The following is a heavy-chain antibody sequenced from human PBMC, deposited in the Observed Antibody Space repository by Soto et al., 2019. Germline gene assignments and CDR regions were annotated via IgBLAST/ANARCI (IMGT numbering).Heavy chain of an antibody. CDR3: AKETMVVVAGLADF. D-gene: IGHD2-15*01. CDR1: GFIFDDFT. Sequence: EVQLVESGGTVIQVGGSLRLSCAASGFIFDDFTMHWVRLVPGKGLQWVSAISGGGGSTFYADSVKGRFTISRDNSKNTLSLQMNSLRAEDTAVYFCAKETMVVVAGLADFWGQGTLVTVSP. CDR2: ISGGGGST. J-gene: IGHJ4*02. V-gene: IGHV3-23*04.